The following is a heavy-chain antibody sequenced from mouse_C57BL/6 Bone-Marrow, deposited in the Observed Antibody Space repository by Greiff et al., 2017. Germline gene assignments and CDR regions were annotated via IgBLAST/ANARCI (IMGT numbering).Heavy chain of an antibody. Sequence: VQLQQPGAELVKPGASVKLSCKASGYTFTSYWMRWVKQRPGRGLEWIGRIDPNSGGTKYNEKFKSKATLTVDEPSSTADMQLSSLTSEYSAVYYCARDYYYGSIGCYWGQGTTLTVSS. CDR3: ARDYYYGSIGCY. CDR1: GYTFTSYW. CDR2: IDPNSGGT. J-gene: IGHJ2*01. V-gene: IGHV1-72*01. D-gene: IGHD1-1*01.